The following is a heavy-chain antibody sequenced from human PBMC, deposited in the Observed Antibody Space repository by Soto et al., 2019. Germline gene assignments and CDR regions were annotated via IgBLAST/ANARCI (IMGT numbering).Heavy chain of an antibody. V-gene: IGHV3-30*18. D-gene: IGHD5-12*01. CDR1: GFTFSSFV. J-gene: IGHJ4*02. Sequence: QVQLVESGGGVVQPGRSLRLSCAASGFTFSSFVMHWVRQAPGKGLEWVAVISYDGSNKYYEDSVKGRFTISRDNSNNTLYLQMNSLRAEDTALYYCAKDGKAKDDRVSTAQLDFWGQGTLVSVSS. CDR2: ISYDGSNK. CDR3: AKDGKAKDDRVSTAQLDF.